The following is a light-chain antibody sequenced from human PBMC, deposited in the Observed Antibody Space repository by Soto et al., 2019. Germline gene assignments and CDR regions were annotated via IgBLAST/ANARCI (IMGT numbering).Light chain of an antibody. CDR1: QSISHW. Sequence: DIQMTQSPSTLSASVGDRVTITCRASQSISHWLAWYQQKPGKAPKVLIYKASTLQTGVPSRFSGSGSGTEFTLTISSLQPDDFATYYCLQVANFPRTFGQGTKVDI. J-gene: IGKJ1*01. V-gene: IGKV1-5*03. CDR3: LQVANFPRT. CDR2: KAS.